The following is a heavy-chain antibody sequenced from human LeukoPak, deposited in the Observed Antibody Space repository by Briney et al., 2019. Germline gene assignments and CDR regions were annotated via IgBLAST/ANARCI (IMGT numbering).Heavy chain of an antibody. CDR1: GYTLTELS. J-gene: IGHJ6*03. CDR2: FDPEDGET. Sequence: ASVKVSCKVSGYTLTELSMHWVRQAPGKGLEWMGGFDPEDGETIYAQKFQGRVTMTEDTSTDTAYMELSSLRSEDTAVYYCATAYYGSGNYYTHTYYMDVWGKGTTVTVSS. CDR3: ATAYYGSGNYYTHTYYMDV. D-gene: IGHD3-10*01. V-gene: IGHV1-24*01.